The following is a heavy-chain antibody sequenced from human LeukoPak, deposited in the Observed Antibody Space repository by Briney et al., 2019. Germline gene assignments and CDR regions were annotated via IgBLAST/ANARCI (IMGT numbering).Heavy chain of an antibody. CDR1: GYTFTSYY. J-gene: IGHJ6*02. CDR2: INPSGGST. D-gene: IGHD6-13*01. Sequence: ASVKVSCRASGYTFTSYYMHWVRQAPGQGLEWMEIINPSGGSTSYAQKFQGRVTMTRDTSTSTVYMELSSLRSEDTAVYYCARGIAAASPYYYYGMDVWGQGTTVTVSS. V-gene: IGHV1-46*01. CDR3: ARGIAAASPYYYYGMDV.